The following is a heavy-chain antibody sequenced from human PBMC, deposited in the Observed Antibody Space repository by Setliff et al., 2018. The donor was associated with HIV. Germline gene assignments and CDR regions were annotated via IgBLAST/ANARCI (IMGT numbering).Heavy chain of an antibody. CDR3: ARVLPYDSTGFLLYYFDN. J-gene: IGHJ4*02. Sequence: SETLSLTCTVSGGSISSGEYYWSWIRQPPGRGLEWLGYISSSGGTDYNPSLDSRIIISIDTSKNRFSLRLSSVTAADTAVYFCARVLPYDSTGFLLYYFDNWGQGTLVTVSS. D-gene: IGHD3-22*01. CDR2: ISSSGGT. CDR1: GGSISSGEYY. V-gene: IGHV4-30-4*08.